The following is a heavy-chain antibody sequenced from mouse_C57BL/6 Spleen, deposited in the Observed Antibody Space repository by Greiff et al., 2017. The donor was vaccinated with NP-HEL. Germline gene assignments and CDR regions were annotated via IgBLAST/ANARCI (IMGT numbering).Heavy chain of an antibody. D-gene: IGHD2-4*01. CDR2: IYPSDSET. CDR3: ARVPPYYDYSWFAY. J-gene: IGHJ3*01. V-gene: IGHV1-61*01. CDR1: GYTFTSYW. Sequence: PSGYTFTSYWMDWVKQRPGQGLDWIGNIYPSDSETHYNQKFKDKATLTVDKSSSTAYMQLSSLTSEDSAVYYCARVPPYYDYSWFAYWGQGTLVTVSA.